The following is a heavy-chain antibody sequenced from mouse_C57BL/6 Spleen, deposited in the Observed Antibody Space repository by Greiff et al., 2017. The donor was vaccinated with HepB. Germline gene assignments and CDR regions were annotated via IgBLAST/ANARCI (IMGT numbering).Heavy chain of an antibody. CDR2: INPNNGGT. CDR1: GYTFTDYN. J-gene: IGHJ1*03. V-gene: IGHV1-18*01. D-gene: IGHD1-1*01. Sequence: VHVKQSGPELVKPGASVKIPCKASGYTFTDYNMDWVKQSHGKSLEWIGDINPNNGGTIYNQKFKGKATLTVDKSSSTAYMELRSLTSEDTAVYYCARRGFYGSSWGYFDVWGTGTTVTVSS. CDR3: ARRGFYGSSWGYFDV.